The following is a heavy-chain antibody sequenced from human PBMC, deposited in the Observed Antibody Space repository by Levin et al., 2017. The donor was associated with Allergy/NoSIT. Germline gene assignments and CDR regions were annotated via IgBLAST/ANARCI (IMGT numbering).Heavy chain of an antibody. V-gene: IGHV3-11*01. CDR3: ARDKDDLWSGGGYLDS. D-gene: IGHD3-3*01. J-gene: IGHJ4*02. Sequence: GESLKISCAASGFIFSDYYISWIRQAPGKGLEWISYISASGKTTYYADSVKGRFTLSRDNARNSVYLQMNSLRADDTAVDYCARDKDDLWSGGGYLDSWGQGTLVNVSS. CDR1: GFIFSDYY. CDR2: ISASGKTT.